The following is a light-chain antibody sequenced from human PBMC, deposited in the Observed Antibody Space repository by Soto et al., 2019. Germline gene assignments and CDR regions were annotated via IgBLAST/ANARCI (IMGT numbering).Light chain of an antibody. Sequence: QAVVTQPPSVSGAPGQRVTISCSGSSSNIGAGYDVQWYQQLPGTAPKLLVYDNNNRPSGVPGRFSGSKSGTSASLAITGVQADDEADYYCQSYDYSLSAHYVFGAGTKLTVL. CDR3: QSYDYSLSAHYV. J-gene: IGLJ1*01. CDR2: DNN. CDR1: SSNIGAGYD. V-gene: IGLV1-40*01.